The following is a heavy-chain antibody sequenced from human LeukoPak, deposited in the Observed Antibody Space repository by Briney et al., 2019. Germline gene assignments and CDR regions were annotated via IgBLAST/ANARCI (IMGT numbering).Heavy chain of an antibody. CDR3: ARADCSSSTGYLRRSWFEP. D-gene: IGHD2-2*01. V-gene: IGHV3-21*01. J-gene: IGHJ5*02. CDR2: ISNRSRYI. Sequence: KPGGSLRLFCAASIFTLSNYDMNCVRQARGKGLEGVSYISNRSRYIYYEDSVRGRFTISRDDAKNTLYLEMSSLRAEDTAVYYCARADCSSSTGYLRRSWFEPWGHGTLVTVSS. CDR1: IFTLSNYD.